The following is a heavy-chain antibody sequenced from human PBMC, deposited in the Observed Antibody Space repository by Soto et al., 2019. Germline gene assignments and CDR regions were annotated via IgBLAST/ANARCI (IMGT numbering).Heavy chain of an antibody. J-gene: IGHJ4*02. CDR3: ARDDDYEANGLDY. CDR2: IVNDGSDR. V-gene: IGHV3-33*01. Sequence: SLRLSVVGAGFTFSRYGMHWLRRAPGEGLEWMAVIVNDGSDRDYAASVAGRFTISRDNSKNTLYLQMDNLGVDDTAMYYCARDDDYEANGLDYWGQGTLVTVSS. D-gene: IGHD4-17*01. CDR1: GFTFSRYG.